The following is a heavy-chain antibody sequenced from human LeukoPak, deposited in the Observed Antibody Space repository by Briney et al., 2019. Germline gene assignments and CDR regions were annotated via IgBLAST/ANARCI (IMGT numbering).Heavy chain of an antibody. D-gene: IGHD5-18*01. Sequence: ASVKVSCKASGYTFTGYYMHWVRQAPGQGLEWMGWINPNSGGTNYAQKFQGWVTMTRDTSISTAYMELSRLRSDDTAVYYCARAGTAMVSFYGMDVWGQGTTVTVSS. J-gene: IGHJ6*02. CDR3: ARAGTAMVSFYGMDV. V-gene: IGHV1-2*04. CDR2: INPNSGGT. CDR1: GYTFTGYY.